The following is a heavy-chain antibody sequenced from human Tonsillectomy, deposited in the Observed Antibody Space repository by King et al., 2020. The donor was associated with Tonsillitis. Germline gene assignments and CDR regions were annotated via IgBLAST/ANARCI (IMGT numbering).Heavy chain of an antibody. CDR1: GGSISSYY. D-gene: IGHD3-10*01. Sequence: VQLQESGPGLVKPSETLSLTCTVSGGSISSYYWSWIRQPPGKGLEWMGCIYNSGSTNYNPSLKSRVTISVDRSKNQFSLKLRSVTAADPAVYYCARGRGISPWGGSGSSYFDYWGQGTLVTVSS. V-gene: IGHV4-59*01. J-gene: IGHJ4*02. CDR3: ARGRGISPWGGSGSSYFDY. CDR2: IYNSGST.